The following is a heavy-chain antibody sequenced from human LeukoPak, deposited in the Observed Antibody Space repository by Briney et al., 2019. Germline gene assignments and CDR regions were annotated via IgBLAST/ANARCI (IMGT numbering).Heavy chain of an antibody. V-gene: IGHV3-7*01. CDR2: IKQDGSEK. CDR1: GFTFSSYW. CDR3: ARASTMIVVDLDY. D-gene: IGHD3-22*01. Sequence: GGSLRLSCAASGFTFSSYWMSRVRQAPGKGLEWVANIKQDGSEKYYVDSVKGRFTISRDNAKNSLYLQMNSLRAEDTAVYYCARASTMIVVDLDYWGQGTLVTVSS. J-gene: IGHJ4*02.